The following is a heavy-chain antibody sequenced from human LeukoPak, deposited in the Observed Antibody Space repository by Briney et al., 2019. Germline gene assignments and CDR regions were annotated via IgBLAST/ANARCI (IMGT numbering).Heavy chain of an antibody. CDR3: ASTAYCGGDCYYYFDY. CDR1: GFTFSSHW. CDR2: INNDGTNI. Sequence: GGSLRLSCAASGFTFSSHWMHWVRPAPGTGLLWVSRINNDGTNIGYADSVKGRFTISRDNAKNTVYLQMNSLRAEDTAVYFCASTAYCGGDCYYYFDYWGQGTLVTVSS. J-gene: IGHJ4*02. D-gene: IGHD2-21*02. V-gene: IGHV3-74*01.